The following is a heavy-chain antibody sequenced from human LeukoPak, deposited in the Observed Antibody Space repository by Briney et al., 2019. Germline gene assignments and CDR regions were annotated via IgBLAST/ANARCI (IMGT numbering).Heavy chain of an antibody. V-gene: IGHV5-51*01. CDR3: ARRMGSGIAAGGNFDY. Sequence: GESLKISCKGSGYRFTTYWIGWARQMPGKGLEWMGIIYPGDSDTRYSPSFQGQVTISADKSISTAYLQWSSLKASDTAMYYCARRMGSGIAAGGNFDYWGQGTLVTVSS. CDR1: GYRFTTYW. J-gene: IGHJ4*02. CDR2: IYPGDSDT. D-gene: IGHD6-13*01.